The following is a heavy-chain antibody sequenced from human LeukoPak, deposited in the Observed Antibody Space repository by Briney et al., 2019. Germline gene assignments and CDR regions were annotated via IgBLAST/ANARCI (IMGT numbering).Heavy chain of an antibody. Sequence: SETLSLTCTVSGGSISSYYWSWIRQPPGKGLEWIGYIYYSGSTNYNPSLKSRVTISVDTSKNQFSLKLSSVTAADTAVYYCARNQYYYDSSGSLAYWGQGTLVTVSS. CDR1: GGSISSYY. CDR2: IYYSGST. V-gene: IGHV4-59*08. D-gene: IGHD3-22*01. CDR3: ARNQYYYDSSGSLAY. J-gene: IGHJ4*02.